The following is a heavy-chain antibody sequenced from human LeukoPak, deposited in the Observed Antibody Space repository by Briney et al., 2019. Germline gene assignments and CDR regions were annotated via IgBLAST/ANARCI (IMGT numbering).Heavy chain of an antibody. D-gene: IGHD3-10*01. CDR1: GGSFSGYY. V-gene: IGHV4-34*01. CDR3: ATSTPGFTMVRGVITIFDY. J-gene: IGHJ4*02. CDR2: INHSGST. Sequence: SETLSLTCAVYGGSFSGYYWCWIRQSPGKGLEWIGEINHSGSTNYNPSLKSRVTISVDTSKNQFSLKLSSVTAADTAVYYCATSTPGFTMVRGVITIFDYWGQGTLVTVSS.